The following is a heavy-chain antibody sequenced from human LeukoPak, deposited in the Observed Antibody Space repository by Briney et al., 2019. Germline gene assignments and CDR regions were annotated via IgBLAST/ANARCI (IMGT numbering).Heavy chain of an antibody. Sequence: GESLKISCKGSGYSFTSYWIGWVRQMPGKGLDWMGIIYPGDSDTRYSPSFQGQVTISADKSISTAYLQWSSLKASDTAVYYCARQPKRFLEWLLSFDYWGQGTLVTVSS. CDR2: IYPGDSDT. V-gene: IGHV5-51*01. D-gene: IGHD3-3*01. CDR3: ARQPKRFLEWLLSFDY. J-gene: IGHJ4*02. CDR1: GYSFTSYW.